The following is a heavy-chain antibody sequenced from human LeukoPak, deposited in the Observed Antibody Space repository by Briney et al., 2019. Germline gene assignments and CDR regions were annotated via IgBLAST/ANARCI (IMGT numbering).Heavy chain of an antibody. CDR2: IWYDGSNK. V-gene: IGHV3-33*06. CDR3: AKDCSSTSCYVFDY. J-gene: IGHJ4*02. Sequence: GEPLRLSCAASGFTFSSYGMHWVRQAPGKGLEWVAVIWYDGSNKYYADSVKGRFTISRDNSKNTLYLQMNSLRAEDTAVYYCAKDCSSTSCYVFDYWGQGTLVTVSS. D-gene: IGHD2-2*01. CDR1: GFTFSSYG.